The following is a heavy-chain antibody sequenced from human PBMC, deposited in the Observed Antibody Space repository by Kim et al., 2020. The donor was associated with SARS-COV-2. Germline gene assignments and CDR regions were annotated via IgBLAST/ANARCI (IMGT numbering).Heavy chain of an antibody. V-gene: IGHV4-30-2*05. D-gene: IGHD3-10*01. J-gene: IGHJ3*02. CDR3: ARDRYYYGSGLDAFDI. Sequence: LKSRITISVDTSKTPFSLKLSSVTDADTAVYYCARDRYYYGSGLDAFDIWGQGTMVTVSS.